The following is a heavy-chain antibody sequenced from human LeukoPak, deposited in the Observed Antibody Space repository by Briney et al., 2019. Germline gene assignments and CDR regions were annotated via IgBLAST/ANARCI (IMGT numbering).Heavy chain of an antibody. D-gene: IGHD2-2*01. V-gene: IGHV1-18*01. Sequence: GASVKVSCKASGYTFTSYGISWVRQAPGQGLEWMGWISAYNGNTNYAQKLQGRVTMTTDTSTSTAYMELRSLRSDDTAVYYCARAPQSRGVVVPAASFDYWGQGTLVTVSS. CDR1: GYTFTSYG. CDR3: ARAPQSRGVVVPAASFDY. CDR2: ISAYNGNT. J-gene: IGHJ4*02.